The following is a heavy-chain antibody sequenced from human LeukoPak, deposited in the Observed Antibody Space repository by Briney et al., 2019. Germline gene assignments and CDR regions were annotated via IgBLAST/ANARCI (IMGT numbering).Heavy chain of an antibody. V-gene: IGHV3-48*01. CDR1: GFTFSSYN. D-gene: IGHD3-10*01. CDR2: ISTSSNTI. J-gene: IGHJ6*02. CDR3: ARVGSYGMDV. Sequence: GGSLRLSCAASGFTFSSYNMNWVRQAPGKGLEWVSYISTSSNTIYYADSVRGRFTISRDNAKNSLYLQMNDLRAEDTAVYYCARVGSYGMDVWGQGTTVTVSS.